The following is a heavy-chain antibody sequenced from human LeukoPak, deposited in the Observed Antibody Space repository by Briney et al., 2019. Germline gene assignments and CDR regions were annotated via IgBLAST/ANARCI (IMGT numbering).Heavy chain of an antibody. CDR2: IKQDGSEK. CDR1: GFTFSSYW. CDR3: ARVGATKFKTFDY. Sequence: GGSLRLSCAASGFTFSSYWVSWVRQAPGKGLEWVANIKQDGSEKYYVDSVKGRFTISRDNAKNSLYLQMNSLRAEDTAVYYCARVGATKFKTFDYWGQGTLVTVSS. V-gene: IGHV3-7*04. J-gene: IGHJ4*02. D-gene: IGHD1-26*01.